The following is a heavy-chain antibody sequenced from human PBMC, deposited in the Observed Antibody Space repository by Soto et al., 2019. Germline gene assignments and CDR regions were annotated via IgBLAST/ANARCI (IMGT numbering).Heavy chain of an antibody. Sequence: EASVKVSCKASGYTFTSYAMHWVRQAPGQRLEWMGWINAGNGNTKYSQKFQGRVTITRDTSASTAYMELSSLRSEDTAVYYCARAPLEWLQLWLLHVLSAFDYWGQGTLVTVSS. V-gene: IGHV1-3*01. J-gene: IGHJ4*02. CDR1: GYTFTSYA. CDR3: ARAPLEWLQLWLLHVLSAFDY. D-gene: IGHD5-18*01. CDR2: INAGNGNT.